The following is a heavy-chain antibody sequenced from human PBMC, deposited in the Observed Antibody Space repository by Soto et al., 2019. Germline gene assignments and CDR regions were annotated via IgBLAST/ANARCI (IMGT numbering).Heavy chain of an antibody. CDR2: ISYSGST. CDR1: GGSISSYY. J-gene: IGHJ4*02. Sequence: SETLSLTCTVSGGSISSYYWIWIRQPPGKGLEWIGYISYSGSTNYNPSLKSRPTISVDTSKNQFSLKLRSVTAADTAVYYRARASPYGDYALDYWGQGTLVTVSS. CDR3: ARASPYGDYALDY. D-gene: IGHD4-17*01. V-gene: IGHV4-59*01.